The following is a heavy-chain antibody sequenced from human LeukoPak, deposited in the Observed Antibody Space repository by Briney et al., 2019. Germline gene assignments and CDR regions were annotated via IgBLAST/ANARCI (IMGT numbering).Heavy chain of an antibody. D-gene: IGHD2-15*01. V-gene: IGHV3-21*01. J-gene: IGHJ4*02. Sequence: GGSLRLSCAASGFTFSSYEMNWVRQAPGKGLEWVSSISGSSSYIYYADSLKGRFTISRHNAKNSLYLQMNSLRAEDTAVYYCARDQGRYCSGGSCSLFDYWGQGTPVTVSS. CDR3: ARDQGRYCSGGSCSLFDY. CDR2: ISGSSSYI. CDR1: GFTFSSYE.